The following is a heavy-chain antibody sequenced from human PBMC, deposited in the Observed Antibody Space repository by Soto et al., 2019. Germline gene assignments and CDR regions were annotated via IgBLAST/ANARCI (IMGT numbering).Heavy chain of an antibody. CDR3: ATWHEREHAYDV. CDR1: GFTISGKKY. V-gene: IGHV3-53*01. Sequence: DSGGGLIQPGESLRLSCAAFGFTISGKKYVAWVRQAPGKGLEWVSALYDLDGSFYAASVKGRFTTSSDSSKTTVYLQMNDLRPDDTAVYYCATWHEREHAYDVWGQGTTVTVSS. D-gene: IGHD1-1*01. CDR2: LYDLDGS. J-gene: IGHJ3*01.